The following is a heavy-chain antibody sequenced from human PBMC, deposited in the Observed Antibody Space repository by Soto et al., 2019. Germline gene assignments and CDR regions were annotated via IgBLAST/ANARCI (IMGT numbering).Heavy chain of an antibody. V-gene: IGHV3-21*01. CDR1: GFTFSSCS. Sequence: GGSLRLSCAASGFTFSSCSMNWVRQAPGKGLEWVSSISSSSSYIYYADSVKGRFTISRDNAKNSLYLQMNSLRAEDTAVYYCARTNYGSGSSDYWGQGTLVTVSS. CDR3: ARTNYGSGSSDY. J-gene: IGHJ4*02. D-gene: IGHD3-10*01. CDR2: ISSSSSYI.